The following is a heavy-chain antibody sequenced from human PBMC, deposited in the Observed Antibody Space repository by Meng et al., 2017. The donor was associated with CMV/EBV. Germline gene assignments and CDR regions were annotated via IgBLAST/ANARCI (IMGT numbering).Heavy chain of an antibody. Sequence: SETLSLTCTVSGGSISSSSYYWGWIRQPPGKGLEWIGSIYYSGSTYYNPSLKSRVTISVDTSKNQFSLKLSSVTAADTAVYYCARGPAERGYCSSTSCREGFDPWGQGTLVTVSS. CDR3: ARGPAERGYCSSTSCREGFDP. V-gene: IGHV4-39*07. D-gene: IGHD2-2*01. CDR1: GGSISSSSYY. J-gene: IGHJ5*02. CDR2: IYYSGST.